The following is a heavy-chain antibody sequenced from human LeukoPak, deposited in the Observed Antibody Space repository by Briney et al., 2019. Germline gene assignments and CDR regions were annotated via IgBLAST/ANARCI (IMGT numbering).Heavy chain of an antibody. CDR2: ISYDGSNK. J-gene: IGHJ4*02. CDR1: GFTFSSYG. CDR3: AKGVGNYGGPGGY. D-gene: IGHD4-23*01. V-gene: IGHV3-30*18. Sequence: GRSLRLSCAASGFTFSSYGMHWVRQAPGKGLEWVAVISYDGSNKYYADSVKGRFTISRDNSKNTLYLQMNSLRAEDTAVYYCAKGVGNYGGPGGYWGQGILVTVSS.